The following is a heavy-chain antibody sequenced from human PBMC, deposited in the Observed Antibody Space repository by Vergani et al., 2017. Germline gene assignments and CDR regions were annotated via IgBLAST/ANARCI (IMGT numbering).Heavy chain of an antibody. J-gene: IGHJ5*01. CDR3: ARDLRLLYNRFDP. V-gene: IGHV3-33*01. Sequence: QVQLVESGGGVVQPGRSLRLSCAASGFTFNQYGMHWVRQAPGKGLEWVAVTWYDGNNKQYADSVKGRFTISRDNSKSTMYLQMNSLRDEDTGVYYCARDLRLLYNRFDPWGQGNLVTGSS. D-gene: IGHD1-14*01. CDR1: GFTFNQYG. CDR2: TWYDGNNK.